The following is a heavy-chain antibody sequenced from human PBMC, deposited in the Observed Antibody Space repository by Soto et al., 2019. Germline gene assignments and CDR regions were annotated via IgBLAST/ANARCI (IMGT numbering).Heavy chain of an antibody. CDR2: IYYSGST. CDR1: GGSVSSGSYY. Sequence: TCTVSGGSVSSGSYYWSWIRQPPGKGLEWIGYIYYSGSTNYNPSLKSRVTISVDTSKNQFSLKLSSVTAADTAVYYCARDRETGGGYFDSYYYGMDVWGQGTTVTVSS. D-gene: IGHD2-21*02. V-gene: IGHV4-61*01. J-gene: IGHJ6*02. CDR3: ARDRETGGGYFDSYYYGMDV.